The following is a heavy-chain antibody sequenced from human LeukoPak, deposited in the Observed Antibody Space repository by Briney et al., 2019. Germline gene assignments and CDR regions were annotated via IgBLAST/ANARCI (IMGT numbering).Heavy chain of an antibody. CDR2: IIPIFGTA. J-gene: IGHJ6*02. Sequence: SVKVSCKASGGTFSSYAISWVRQAPGQGLEWMGGIIPIFGTANYAQKFQGRVTITADESTSTAYMELSSLGSEDTAVYYCATNYDSSGPRGDYGMDVWGQGTTVTVSS. D-gene: IGHD3-22*01. V-gene: IGHV1-69*13. CDR1: GGTFSSYA. CDR3: ATNYDSSGPRGDYGMDV.